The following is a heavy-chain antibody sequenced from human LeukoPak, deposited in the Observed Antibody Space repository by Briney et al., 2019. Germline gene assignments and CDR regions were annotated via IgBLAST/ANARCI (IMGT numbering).Heavy chain of an antibody. J-gene: IGHJ4*02. CDR3: ARYGSGTSYITNYFDY. Sequence: GGSLRLSCAASGFTFSSYSMNWVRQAPGKGLEWVSYISSDSRTIYYADSVKDRFTISRDNAKNSLYLQMKSLRDEDTAVYYCARYGSGTSYITNYFDYWGQGTLVTVSS. CDR2: ISSDSRTI. CDR1: GFTFSSYS. V-gene: IGHV3-48*02. D-gene: IGHD3-10*01.